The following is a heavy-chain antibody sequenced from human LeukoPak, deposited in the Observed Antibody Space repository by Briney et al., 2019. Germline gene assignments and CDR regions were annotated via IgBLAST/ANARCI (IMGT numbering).Heavy chain of an antibody. CDR3: ARDGEYCSSTSCYGY. CDR2: INWNGGST. Sequence: PGGSLRLSCAASGFTLDDYAMHWVRQAPGKGLEWVSGINWNGGSTGYADSVKGRFTISRDNAKNSLYLQMNSLRAEDTALYYCARDGEYCSSTSCYGYWGQGTLVTVSS. J-gene: IGHJ4*02. D-gene: IGHD2-2*01. V-gene: IGHV3-20*04. CDR1: GFTLDDYA.